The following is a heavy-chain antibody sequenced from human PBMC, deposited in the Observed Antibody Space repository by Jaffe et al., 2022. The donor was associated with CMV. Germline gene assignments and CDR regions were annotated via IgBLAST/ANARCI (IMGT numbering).Heavy chain of an antibody. CDR3: VRRVQQWSKQEDYFDY. Sequence: EVQLVESGGDLVQPGGSLRLSCAASGFTFNSYSMNWVRQAPGKGLEWVSDISATADDKKYAGSVKGRFTISRDNSKNTMDLQMQNLRPEDTAVYFCVRRVQQWSKQEDYFDYWGQGTLVTVSS. J-gene: IGHJ4*02. CDR1: GFTFNSYS. V-gene: IGHV3-23*04. CDR2: ISATADDK. D-gene: IGHD1-1*01.